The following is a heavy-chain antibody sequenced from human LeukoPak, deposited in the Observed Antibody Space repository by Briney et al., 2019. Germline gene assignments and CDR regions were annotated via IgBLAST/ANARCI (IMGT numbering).Heavy chain of an antibody. J-gene: IGHJ4*02. D-gene: IGHD6-19*01. Sequence: ASVKVSCKASGYTFTSYYMHWVRQAPGQGLEWMGLINPTGGSTGYAQKFQGRVTMTRDMSTSTDYMELRSLRSDDTAVYYCASSSSGWYRVFDYWGQGTLVTVSS. CDR3: ASSSSGWYRVFDY. V-gene: IGHV1-46*01. CDR1: GYTFTSYY. CDR2: INPTGGST.